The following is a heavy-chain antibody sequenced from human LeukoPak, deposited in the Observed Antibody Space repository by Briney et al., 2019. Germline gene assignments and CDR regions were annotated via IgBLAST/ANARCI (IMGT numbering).Heavy chain of an antibody. D-gene: IGHD3-10*01. CDR2: INHSGST. V-gene: IGHV4-34*01. CDR1: GGAFSGYY. CDR3: AREVFGELFNDY. J-gene: IGHJ4*02. Sequence: SETLSLTCAVYGGAFSGYYWSWIRQPPGKGLEWIGDINHSGSTNYNPSLKSRVTVSVDTSKNQFSLKLSSVTAADTAVYYCAREVFGELFNDYWGQGTLVTVSS.